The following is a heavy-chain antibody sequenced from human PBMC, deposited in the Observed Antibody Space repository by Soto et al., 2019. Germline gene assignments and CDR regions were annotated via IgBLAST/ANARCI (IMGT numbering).Heavy chain of an antibody. J-gene: IGHJ6*02. CDR2: ISGSGGSI. V-gene: IGHV3-23*01. D-gene: IGHD1-1*01. CDR3: VKGYWKGDV. CDR1: GFTFSTYA. Sequence: HPVGSLRLSCAASGFTFSTYAMNWVRQAPGNGLEWVSAISGSGGSIHYADSVKGRFTISRDNSKNTLYLQMNSLRDEDTAVYHCVKGYWKGDVWGQGTTVTVSS.